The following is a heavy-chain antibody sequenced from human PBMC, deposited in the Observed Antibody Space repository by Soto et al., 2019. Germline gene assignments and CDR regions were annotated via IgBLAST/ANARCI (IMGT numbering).Heavy chain of an antibody. D-gene: IGHD4-17*01. J-gene: IGHJ4*02. CDR2: INPKNGGT. CDR3: ATWVDYGDFEGFDF. V-gene: IGHV1-2*04. CDR1: GYTLIGYY. Sequence: ASVKDCGKASGYTLIGYYMHCVRHAPGQGLEWMGWINPKNGGTNYAQKFQGSVTMTWDTSITTAYLDLTRLTTNDTATYFCATWVDYGDFEGFDFWGQGTLVTVS.